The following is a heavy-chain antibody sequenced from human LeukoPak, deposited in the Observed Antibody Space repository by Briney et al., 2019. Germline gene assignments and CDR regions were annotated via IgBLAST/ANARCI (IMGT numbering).Heavy chain of an antibody. Sequence: GGSLRLSCAASGFTFSSYSMNWVRQAPGMGLEWVSYISSSGSTIYYADSVKGRFTISRDNAKNSLYLQMNSLRAEDTAVYYCARGPFASGSYSLYGYGSVFDYWGQGTLVTVSS. CDR3: ARGPFASGSYSLYGYGSVFDY. V-gene: IGHV3-48*04. CDR2: ISSSGSTI. CDR1: GFTFSSYS. D-gene: IGHD3-10*01. J-gene: IGHJ4*02.